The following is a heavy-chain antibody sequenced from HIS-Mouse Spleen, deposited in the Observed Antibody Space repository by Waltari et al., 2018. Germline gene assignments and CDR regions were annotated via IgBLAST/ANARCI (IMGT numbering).Heavy chain of an antibody. CDR1: GFSLSNARMV. CDR3: ARVLRLLEWPSVGDY. Sequence: QVTLKESGPVLVKPTQTLTLTCTVSGFSLSNARMVVSWIRHPPGKALEWLAHIFSNDEKYYSKSLTGRLTISKDTSKSQVVLTMTNMDPVDTATYYCARVLRLLEWPSVGDYWGQGTLVTGSS. V-gene: IGHV2-26*01. D-gene: IGHD3-3*01. CDR2: IFSNDEK. J-gene: IGHJ4*02.